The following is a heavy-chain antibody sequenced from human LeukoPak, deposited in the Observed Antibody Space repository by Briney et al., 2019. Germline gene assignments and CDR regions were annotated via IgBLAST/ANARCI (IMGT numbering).Heavy chain of an antibody. D-gene: IGHD3-22*01. CDR3: AKEFSDYYDSSGYPQVGAFDI. J-gene: IGHJ3*02. V-gene: IGHV3-23*01. CDR2: ISGSGGST. CDR1: GFTFSSYA. Sequence: GGSLRLSCAASGFTFSSYAMSWVRQAPGKGLEWVSAISGSGGSTYYADSVKGRFTISRDNSKNTLYLQMNSLRAEDTAVCYCAKEFSDYYDSSGYPQVGAFDIWGQGTMVTVSS.